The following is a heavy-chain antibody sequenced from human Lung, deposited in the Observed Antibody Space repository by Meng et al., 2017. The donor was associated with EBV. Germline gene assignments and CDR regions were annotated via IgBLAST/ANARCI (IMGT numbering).Heavy chain of an antibody. CDR3: ARVEVGITSGDY. D-gene: IGHD1-26*01. CDR1: GYTFTNYG. CDR2: INAYNGDT. Sequence: QAQLLQAGGEVKKPGASVKFSCKASGYTFTNYGITWVRQAPGQGLEWVGWINAYNGDTNYAQTLRGRVTMTTDTSTSTAYMELRSLRSDDTAVYYCARVEVGITSGDYWGQGTLVTVSS. V-gene: IGHV1-18*01. J-gene: IGHJ4*02.